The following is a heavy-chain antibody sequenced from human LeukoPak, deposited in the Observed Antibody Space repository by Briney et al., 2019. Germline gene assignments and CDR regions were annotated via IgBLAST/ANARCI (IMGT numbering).Heavy chain of an antibody. CDR2: INPNSGGT. J-gene: IGHJ4*02. CDR3: ARAVSGVTTSFDY. CDR1: GYTFTGYY. D-gene: IGHD4-17*01. V-gene: IGHV1-2*02. Sequence: ASVKVSCKASGYTFTGYYMHWARQAPGQGLEWMGWINPNSGGTNYAQKFQGRVTMTRDTSISTAYMELSRLRSDDTAVYYCARAVSGVTTSFDYWGQGTLVTVSS.